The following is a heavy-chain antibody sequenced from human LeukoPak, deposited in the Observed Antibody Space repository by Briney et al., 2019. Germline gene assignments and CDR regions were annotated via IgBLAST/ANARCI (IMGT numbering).Heavy chain of an antibody. V-gene: IGHV1-3*01. CDR3: ARGLSGTSGYYDFWSGYYDYYYYYCMDV. CDR2: TNAGNGNT. CDR1: GYTFTSYA. Sequence: ASVKVSCKASGYTFTSYAMHWVRQAPGQRLEWMGWTNAGNGNTKYSQKFQGRVTITRDTSASTAYMELSSLRSEDTAVYYCARGLSGTSGYYDFWSGYYDYYYYYCMDVWGQGTTVTVSS. J-gene: IGHJ6*02. D-gene: IGHD3-3*01.